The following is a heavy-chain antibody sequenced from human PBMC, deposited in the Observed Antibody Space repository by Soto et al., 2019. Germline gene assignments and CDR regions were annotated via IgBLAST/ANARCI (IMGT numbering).Heavy chain of an antibody. CDR3: ARDFRTPMVRGVSYYYGMDV. J-gene: IGHJ6*02. CDR2: ISAYNGNT. CDR1: GYTFTSYG. V-gene: IGHV1-18*01. D-gene: IGHD3-10*01. Sequence: ASVKVSCKASGYTFTSYGISWVRQAPGQGLEWMGWISAYNGNTNYAQKLQGRVTMTTDTSTSTAYMELRSLRSDDTAVYYCARDFRTPMVRGVSYYYGMDVWGQGTTVTVSS.